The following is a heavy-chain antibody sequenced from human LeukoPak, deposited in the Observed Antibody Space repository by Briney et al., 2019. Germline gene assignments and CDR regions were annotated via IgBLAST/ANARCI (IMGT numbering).Heavy chain of an antibody. CDR2: INQDGSEK. CDR1: GFTFSSYW. V-gene: IGHV3-7*01. CDR3: AKDHQNYDFWSGYHYYFDY. Sequence: GGSVRLSCAASGFTFSSYWMSWVRQAPGKGLEWVANINQDGSEKYHVDSLKGRLTISRDNAKNSLYLQMNSLRAEDTAVYYCAKDHQNYDFWSGYHYYFDYWGQGTLVTVSS. J-gene: IGHJ4*02. D-gene: IGHD3-3*01.